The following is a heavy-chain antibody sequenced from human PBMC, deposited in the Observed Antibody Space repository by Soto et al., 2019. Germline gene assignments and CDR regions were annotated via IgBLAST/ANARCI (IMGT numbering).Heavy chain of an antibody. V-gene: IGHV4-30-4*01. CDR1: GGSISSGDYY. J-gene: IGHJ4*02. CDR2: IYYSGST. CDR3: ARANYFESSGPFDY. D-gene: IGHD3-22*01. Sequence: SETLSLTCIVSGGSISSGDYYWSWIRQPPGKGLEWIGYIYYSGSTYYNPSLKSRVTISVDTSKNQFSLKVSSVTAADTAVYYCARANYFESSGPFDYWGPGTLVTVSS.